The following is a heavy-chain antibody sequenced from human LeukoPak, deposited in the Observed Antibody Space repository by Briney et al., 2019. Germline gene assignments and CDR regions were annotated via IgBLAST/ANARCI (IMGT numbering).Heavy chain of an antibody. CDR2: IYSGGTT. CDR3: ARGIVGATTAHAFDI. CDR1: GFTVTYSY. Sequence: GGSLRLSCAASGFTVTYSYITWVRQAPGKGLEWVSVIYSGGTTYYADSVKGRFTMSRDNSKNTLYLQMNSLRVEDTAVYYCARGIVGATTAHAFDIWGQGTMVTVSS. J-gene: IGHJ3*02. V-gene: IGHV3-66*01. D-gene: IGHD1-26*01.